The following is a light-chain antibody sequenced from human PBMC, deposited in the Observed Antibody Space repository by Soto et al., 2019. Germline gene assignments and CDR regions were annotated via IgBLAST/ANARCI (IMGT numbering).Light chain of an antibody. V-gene: IGKV3-20*01. Sequence: VLTPSPGTLSLSPADSATLSCRASQTVSITYLTWYQQKPGQAPRLLIFGASKRATGTPDRFSGSGSGRNFTLTISGLEPEDFAVYYCQQYGSSPLISFGQGTRLEIK. CDR1: QTVSITY. CDR2: GAS. CDR3: QQYGSSPLIS. J-gene: IGKJ5*01.